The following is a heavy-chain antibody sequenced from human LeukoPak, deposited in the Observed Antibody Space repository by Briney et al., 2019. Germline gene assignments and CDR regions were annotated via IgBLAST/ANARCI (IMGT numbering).Heavy chain of an antibody. V-gene: IGHV3-66*02. Sequence: GGSLRLSCAASGITFSSYAMSWVRQAPGKGLEWVSVIYSDGSTYYADSVKGRFTISRDNSKNTLYLQMNSLRAEDTAVYYCASSTEMTTVPTDYWGQGTLVTVSS. CDR2: IYSDGST. CDR1: GITFSSYA. CDR3: ASSTEMTTVPTDY. J-gene: IGHJ4*02. D-gene: IGHD4-17*01.